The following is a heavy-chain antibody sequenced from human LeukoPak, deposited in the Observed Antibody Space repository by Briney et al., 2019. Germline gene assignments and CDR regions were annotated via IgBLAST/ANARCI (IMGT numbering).Heavy chain of an antibody. J-gene: IGHJ4*02. D-gene: IGHD3-22*01. CDR1: GFTFSSYW. V-gene: IGHV3-7*01. Sequence: GGSLRLSCAASGFTFSSYWMSWVRQTPGKGLEGVANINHDGSEKYYVDSVKGRFTISRDNGMNSLYLQMNSLRVEDTAVYYCARDPELSYENYYDGSGYLAYWGQGTLVTVSS. CDR2: INHDGSEK. CDR3: ARDPELSYENYYDGSGYLAY.